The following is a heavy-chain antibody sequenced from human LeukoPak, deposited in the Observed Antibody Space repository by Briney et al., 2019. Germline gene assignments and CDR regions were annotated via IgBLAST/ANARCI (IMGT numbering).Heavy chain of an antibody. CDR3: AKKGGFLEWLPYDNWFDP. CDR1: GGSISSGGYS. CDR2: IYHSGST. V-gene: IGHV4-30-2*01. Sequence: KASETLSLTCAVSGGSISSGGYSWSWIRQPPGKGLEWIGYIYHSGSTYYNPSLKSRVTISVDRSKNQFSLKMSSVTPADTAVYFCAKKGGFLEWLPYDNWFDPLGQGTLVTVSS. D-gene: IGHD3-3*01. J-gene: IGHJ5*02.